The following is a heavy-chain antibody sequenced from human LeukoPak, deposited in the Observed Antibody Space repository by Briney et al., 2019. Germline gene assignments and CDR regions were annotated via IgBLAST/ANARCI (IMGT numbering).Heavy chain of an antibody. Sequence: PSETLSLTCAVYGGSFSGYYWSWIRQPPGKGLEWIGEINHSGSTNYNPSLKSRVTTSVDTSKNQFSLKLSSVTAADTAVYYCARGRKGYYYYGMDVWGQGTTVTVSS. V-gene: IGHV4-34*01. CDR2: INHSGST. J-gene: IGHJ6*02. CDR3: ARGRKGYYYYGMDV. CDR1: GGSFSGYY.